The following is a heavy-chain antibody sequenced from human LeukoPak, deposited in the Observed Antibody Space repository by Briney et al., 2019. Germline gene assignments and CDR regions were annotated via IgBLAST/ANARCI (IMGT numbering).Heavy chain of an antibody. D-gene: IGHD5-24*01. CDR2: ISSSSTYI. V-gene: IGHV3-48*03. CDR3: ARGRDGYNFDY. CDR1: GFTFSSYE. Sequence: GGSLRLSCAASGFTFSSYEMNWVRKAPGKGLEWVSYISSSSTYIYYADSVKGRFTISRDNAKNSLYLQMNSLRADDTAVYYCARGRDGYNFDYWGQGTLVTVSS. J-gene: IGHJ4*02.